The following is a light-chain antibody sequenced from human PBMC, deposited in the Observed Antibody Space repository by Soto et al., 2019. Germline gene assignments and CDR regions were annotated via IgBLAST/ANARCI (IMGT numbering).Light chain of an antibody. CDR3: MKALQTPYT. CDR2: LGS. V-gene: IGKV2-28*01. CDR1: QSLLHSNGYNY. Sequence: DIVMTQSPLALPVTPGEPASISCRSSQSLLHSNGYNYLDWYLQKPGQSPQLLIYLGSNRASGVPDRFSRSGSGTDFTLKISRVEAEDVGVYYCMKALQTPYTFGQGNKLEIK. J-gene: IGKJ2*01.